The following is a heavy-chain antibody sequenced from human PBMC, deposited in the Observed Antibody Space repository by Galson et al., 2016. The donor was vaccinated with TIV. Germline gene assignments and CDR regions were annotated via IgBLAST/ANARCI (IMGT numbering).Heavy chain of an antibody. Sequence: SLRLSCAASGFTFSSFGMHWVRQAPGKGLEWVALIWYDETNTYYADSVKGRFTISRDNSKNTLFVQMNSLRAEDTAVYYCARAPDYGGNFGGTGETHSYYFHYWGQGTLVTVSS. CDR3: ARAPDYGGNFGGTGETHSYYFHY. D-gene: IGHD4-23*01. V-gene: IGHV3-33*01. CDR2: IWYDETNT. J-gene: IGHJ4*02. CDR1: GFTFSSFG.